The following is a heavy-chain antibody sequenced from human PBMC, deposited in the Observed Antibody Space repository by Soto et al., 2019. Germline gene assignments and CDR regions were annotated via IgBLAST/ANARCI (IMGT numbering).Heavy chain of an antibody. J-gene: IGHJ6*03. Sequence: QVTLKESGPVLVNPTETLTLTCTVSGFSLSNARMGVSWIRQPPGNALEWLAHIFSNDEKSYSTSLKSRLTISKDTSKSQVVLTMTNIDPVDTATYYSARIWVIGGLYYYHYMDVWGKGTTVTVSS. CDR2: IFSNDEK. D-gene: IGHD3-22*01. CDR3: ARIWVIGGLYYYHYMDV. CDR1: GFSLSNARMG. V-gene: IGHV2-26*01.